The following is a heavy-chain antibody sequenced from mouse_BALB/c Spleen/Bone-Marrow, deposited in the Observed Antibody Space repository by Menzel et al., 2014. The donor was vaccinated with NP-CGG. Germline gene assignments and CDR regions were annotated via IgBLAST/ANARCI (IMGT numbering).Heavy chain of an antibody. CDR2: IYPGDGGT. CDR1: GYAFSVYW. CDR3: ARGGISVDY. V-gene: IGHV1-80*01. J-gene: IGHJ2*01. Sequence: VKLMESGAELVRPGSSVKISCKASGYAFSVYWMNWVKQRPGQGLEWIGQIYPGDGGTNYNGKFKGRATLAADKSSNTAYMQLSSLTSEDSAVYFCARGGISVDYWGQGTTLTVSS.